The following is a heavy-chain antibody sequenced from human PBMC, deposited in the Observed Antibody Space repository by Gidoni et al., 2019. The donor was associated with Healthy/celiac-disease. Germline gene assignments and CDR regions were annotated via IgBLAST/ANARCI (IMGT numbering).Heavy chain of an antibody. CDR1: GGSFSGYY. D-gene: IGHD2-2*01. CDR2: INHSGST. Sequence: QVQLQQWGAGLLKPSETLSLTCAVYGGSFSGYYWSWIRQPPGKGLEWIGEINHSGSTNYNPSLKSRVTISVDTSKNQFSLKLSSVTAADTAVYYCARLKARGVPAAAYSPNYYMDVWGKGTTVTVSS. CDR3: ARLKARGVPAAAYSPNYYMDV. J-gene: IGHJ6*03. V-gene: IGHV4-34*01.